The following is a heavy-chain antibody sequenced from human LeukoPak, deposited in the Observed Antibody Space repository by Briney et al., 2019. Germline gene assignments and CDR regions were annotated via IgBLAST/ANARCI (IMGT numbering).Heavy chain of an antibody. CDR3: ARHVTGTTGGVWFDP. CDR2: IYPGDSDT. Sequence: GESLKISCKSSGYSFTNYWIGWVRQMPGNGLEWMGIIYPGDSDTRYSPSFQGQVTISADKSISTAYLQWSSLKASDTAMYYCARHVTGTTGGVWFDPWGQGTLVTVSS. D-gene: IGHD1-20*01. CDR1: GYSFTNYW. V-gene: IGHV5-51*01. J-gene: IGHJ5*02.